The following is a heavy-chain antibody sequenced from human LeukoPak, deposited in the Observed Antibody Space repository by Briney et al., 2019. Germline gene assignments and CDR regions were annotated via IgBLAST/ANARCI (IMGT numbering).Heavy chain of an antibody. CDR1: GFTFSDHY. V-gene: IGHV3-72*01. CDR2: IRNKANRYST. J-gene: IGHJ4*02. CDR3: VRPYGSGSFYTYFDH. Sequence: PGGSLRLSCAASGFTFSDHYMDWVRQAPGEGLEWVGRIRNKANRYSTEYAASVKGRFTMTRDDSEKLLYLRMNSLKTEDTAVYYCVRPYGSGSFYTYFDHWGQGTLVTVSS. D-gene: IGHD3-10*01.